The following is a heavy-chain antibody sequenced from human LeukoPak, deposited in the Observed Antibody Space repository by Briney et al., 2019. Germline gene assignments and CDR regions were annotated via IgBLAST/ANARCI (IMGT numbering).Heavy chain of an antibody. Sequence: ASVKVSCKASGGTFSSYAISWVRQAPGQGLEWMGRIIPILGIANYAQKFQGRVTITADKSTSTAYMELSSLRSEDTAVYYCARVIVAAACYIDYWGQRTLVTVSS. CDR2: IIPILGIA. J-gene: IGHJ4*02. CDR1: GGTFSSYA. D-gene: IGHD6-13*01. CDR3: ARVIVAAACYIDY. V-gene: IGHV1-69*04.